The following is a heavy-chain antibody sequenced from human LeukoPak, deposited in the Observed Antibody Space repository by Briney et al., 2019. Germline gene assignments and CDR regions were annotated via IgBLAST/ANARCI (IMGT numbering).Heavy chain of an antibody. V-gene: IGHV4-34*01. CDR2: INYSGMS. D-gene: IGHD1-1*01. CDR1: GESFDGFY. Sequence: PSETLSLTCAVYGESFDGFYWNWIRQPPGKGLEWIGEINYSGMSDYNPALKSRVAISADSSKRQFSLDLTSVTAADTAVYYCAIRLATGRLATATTWFDPWGQGTLVSVSS. CDR3: AIRLATGRLATATTWFDP. J-gene: IGHJ5*02.